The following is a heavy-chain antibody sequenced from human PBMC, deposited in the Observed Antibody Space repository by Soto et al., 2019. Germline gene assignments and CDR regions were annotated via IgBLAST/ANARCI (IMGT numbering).Heavy chain of an antibody. CDR1: GYTFTGYY. V-gene: IGHV1-2*04. CDR2: INPNSGGT. CDR3: ARARRGATTDYYYYGMDV. Sequence: ASVKVSCKASGYTFTGYYMHWVRQAPGQGPEWMGWINPNSGGTNYAQKFQGWVTMTRDTSISTAYMELSRLRSGDTAVYYCARARRGATTDYYYYGMDVWGQGTTVTVSS. D-gene: IGHD1-26*01. J-gene: IGHJ6*02.